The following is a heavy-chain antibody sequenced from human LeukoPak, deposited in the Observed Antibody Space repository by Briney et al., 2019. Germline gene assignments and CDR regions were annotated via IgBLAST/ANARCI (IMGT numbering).Heavy chain of an antibody. CDR1: GFTFSSYG. CDR3: ARDEAVAGGIDY. J-gene: IGHJ4*02. D-gene: IGHD6-19*01. V-gene: IGHV3-33*01. Sequence: PGGSLRLSCAASGFTFSSYGMHWVRPAPGKGPEWVAVIWYDGSNKYYADSVKGPFTISRDNSKNTLYLQMNSLRAEDTAVYYCARDEAVAGGIDYWGQGTLVTVSS. CDR2: IWYDGSNK.